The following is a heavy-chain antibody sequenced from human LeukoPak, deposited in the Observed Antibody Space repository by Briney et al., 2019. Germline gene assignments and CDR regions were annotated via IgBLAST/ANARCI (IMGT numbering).Heavy chain of an antibody. J-gene: IGHJ3*02. CDR3: AKSRLSGINDAFDI. CDR1: GFTFSSHD. D-gene: IGHD3-3*01. CDR2: ISGSAVIT. Sequence: GGSLRLSRAASGFTFSSHDRTWGRQAPGKGLEWVSAISGSAVITFYADSVKGRFTISRDNSKNTLYMQMNRLRAKDTAVYDCAKSRLSGINDAFDIWGQGILVTVSS. V-gene: IGHV3-23*01.